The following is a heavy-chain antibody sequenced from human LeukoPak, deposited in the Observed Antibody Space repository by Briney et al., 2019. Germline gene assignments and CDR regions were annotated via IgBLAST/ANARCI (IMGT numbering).Heavy chain of an antibody. CDR1: GFTFSSYG. Sequence: GGSLRLSCAASGFTFSSYGMHWVRQAPGKGLEWVAVISYDGSNKYYADSVKGRFTISRDNSKNTLYLQMNSLRAGDTAVYYCASCLYYYYGMDVWGQGTTVTVSS. CDR3: ASCLYYYYGMDV. V-gene: IGHV3-30*19. CDR2: ISYDGSNK. J-gene: IGHJ6*02.